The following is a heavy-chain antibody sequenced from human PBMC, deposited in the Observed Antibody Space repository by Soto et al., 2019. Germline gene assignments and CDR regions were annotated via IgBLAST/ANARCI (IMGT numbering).Heavy chain of an antibody. Sequence: QVTLKESGPVLVKPTETLTLTCAVSGFSPRDSKVGVCWIRQPPGKALEWLAHIFWNGEKSYSTSLERRLTISKDPSKGQVLLTMTNMDPVDTAPYFCAHVRQWDGAHSYDHWGRGTLLTVSS. J-gene: IGHJ4*02. CDR3: AHVRQWDGAHSYDH. CDR2: IFWNGEK. CDR1: GFSPRDSKVG. D-gene: IGHD1-26*01. V-gene: IGHV2-26*01.